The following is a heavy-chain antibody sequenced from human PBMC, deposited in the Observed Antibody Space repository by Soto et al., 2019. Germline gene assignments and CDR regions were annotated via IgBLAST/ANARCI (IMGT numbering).Heavy chain of an antibody. V-gene: IGHV2-5*02. CDR1: GISLTTSGDG. CDR2: VYGDGDK. Sequence: QIALKESGPTLVKPTQTLTLTCTFSGISLTTSGDGVGWVRQPPGKGLEWVALVYGDGDKRYLTSLKSRLTITKDTSKNQVVLTMTNMDPVDTGTYVCAHNIGGDYVYGFDFWGQGTKVTVSS. D-gene: IGHD3-16*01. CDR3: AHNIGGDYVYGFDF. J-gene: IGHJ3*01.